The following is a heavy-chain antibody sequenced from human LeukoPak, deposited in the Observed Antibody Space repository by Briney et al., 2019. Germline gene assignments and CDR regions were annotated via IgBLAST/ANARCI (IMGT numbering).Heavy chain of an antibody. Sequence: PSQTLSLTCAISGDSLSSNSAAWNWFRQSPSRGLEWLGRTYYRSKWYNDYAVTVKSRIIINPDTSKNQFSLQLNSVTPEDTAVYYCVRDRWFGELDVWGQGTTVTVSS. CDR2: TYYRSKWYN. D-gene: IGHD3-10*01. CDR1: GDSLSSNSAA. CDR3: VRDRWFGELDV. V-gene: IGHV6-1*01. J-gene: IGHJ6*02.